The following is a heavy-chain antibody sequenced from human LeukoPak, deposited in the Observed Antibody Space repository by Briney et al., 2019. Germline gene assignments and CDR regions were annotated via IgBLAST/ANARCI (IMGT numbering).Heavy chain of an antibody. J-gene: IGHJ4*02. CDR3: ARRRGYYGSGTDRGGDFDY. CDR2: SYPDDSDT. V-gene: IGHV5-51*01. Sequence: GESLKISCKGSGYSFTSYWIVWVRQRPGKGLEWMGISYPDDSDTRYSPSFQGQVTISADKSISTAYLQWSSLKASDTAMYYCARRRGYYGSGTDRGGDFDYWGQGTLVTVSS. CDR1: GYSFTSYW. D-gene: IGHD3-10*01.